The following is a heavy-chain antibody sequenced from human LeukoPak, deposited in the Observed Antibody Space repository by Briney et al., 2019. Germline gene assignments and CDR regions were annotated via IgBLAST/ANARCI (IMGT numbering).Heavy chain of an antibody. V-gene: IGHV3-48*03. J-gene: IGHJ4*02. D-gene: IGHD1-26*01. Sequence: GGSLRLSCATSGFTFSSYEMNWARQAPGKGLEWVSYISSSGSTIYYADSVKGRFTISRDNAKNSLYLQMSSLRAEDTAVYYCARDGRGADYWGQGTLVTVSS. CDR3: ARDGRGADY. CDR1: GFTFSSYE. CDR2: ISSSGSTI.